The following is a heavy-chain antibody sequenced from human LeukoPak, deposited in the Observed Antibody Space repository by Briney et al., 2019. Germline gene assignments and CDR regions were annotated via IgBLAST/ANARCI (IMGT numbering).Heavy chain of an antibody. CDR2: IKHDGSEK. D-gene: IGHD5-18*01. Sequence: PGGSLRLSCAASGFIFSNYWMSWVRQAPGKGLEWVANIKHDGSEKYYVDSVRGRFTISRDNAKNPLYLQMNSLRAEDTAVYYCARDTATYWGQGTLVTVSS. V-gene: IGHV3-7*01. CDR3: ARDTATY. CDR1: GFIFSNYW. J-gene: IGHJ4*02.